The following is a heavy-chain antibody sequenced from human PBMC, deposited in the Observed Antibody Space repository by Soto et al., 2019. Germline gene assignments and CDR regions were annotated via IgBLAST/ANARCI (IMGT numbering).Heavy chain of an antibody. Sequence: EEQLVESGGGLVQPGGSLKLSCAASGFNFSGSAVQWVRQASGKGLEWVGRIRTKPNSYATAYAASVKGRFTISRDDSKTTAYLQMNSLKTEDTAVYFCTRVEEFNPNYGLDVWGQGTTVTVSS. CDR3: TRVEEFNPNYGLDV. V-gene: IGHV3-73*01. CDR2: IRTKPNSYAT. J-gene: IGHJ6*02. CDR1: GFNFSGSA.